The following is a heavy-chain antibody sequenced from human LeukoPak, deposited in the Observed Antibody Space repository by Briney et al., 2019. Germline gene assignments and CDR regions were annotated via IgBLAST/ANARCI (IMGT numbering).Heavy chain of an antibody. J-gene: IGHJ4*02. CDR2: INHSGST. CDR1: GGSFSGYY. CDR3: ARAPNRIAAAGRLDY. V-gene: IGHV4-34*01. Sequence: SETLSLTCAVYGGSFSGYYWSWIRQPPGKGLEWIGEINHSGSTNYNPSLKSRVTISVDTSKNQFSLKLSSVTAADTAVYYCARAPNRIAAAGRLDYWGQGTLVTVSS. D-gene: IGHD6-13*01.